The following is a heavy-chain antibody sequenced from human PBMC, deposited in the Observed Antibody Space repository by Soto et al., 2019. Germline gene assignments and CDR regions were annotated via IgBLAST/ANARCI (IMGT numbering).Heavy chain of an antibody. J-gene: IGHJ5*02. CDR3: ARVREPGYCSGGSCSFGP. Sequence: PGGSLRLSCAASGFTFSSYSMNWVRQAPGKGLEWVSSISSSSSYIYYADPVKGRFTISRDNAKNSLYLQMNSLRAEDTAVYYCARVREPGYCSGGSCSFGPWGQGTLVTVSS. CDR2: ISSSSSYI. D-gene: IGHD2-15*01. V-gene: IGHV3-21*01. CDR1: GFTFSSYS.